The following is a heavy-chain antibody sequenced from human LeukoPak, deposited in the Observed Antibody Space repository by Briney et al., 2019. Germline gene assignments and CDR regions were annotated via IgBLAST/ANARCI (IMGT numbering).Heavy chain of an antibody. CDR1: GFTFSSYA. D-gene: IGHD6-19*01. CDR2: ISSDGNTK. CDR3: AKEPQYSSGWFVDY. J-gene: IGHJ4*02. V-gene: IGHV3-30-3*01. Sequence: GGSLRLSCAASGFTFSSYAMHWVRQAPGKGLEWAAVISSDGNTKYYADSVEGRFTISRDNSKNTLYLQMNSLRAEDTAVYYCAKEPQYSSGWFVDYWGQGTLVTVSS.